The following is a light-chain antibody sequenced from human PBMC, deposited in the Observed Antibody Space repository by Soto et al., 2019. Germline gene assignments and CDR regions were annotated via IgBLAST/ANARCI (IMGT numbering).Light chain of an antibody. CDR3: QQYTSSSGYT. CDR2: GTS. Sequence: DIVLTQSPGTLSLSPGERATLSCRASQSVATQFFTWSQQRPGQAPRVLIYGTSTRATGIPDRFSGSGSGTDFTLTIRRLEPEDVAVSYCQQYTSSSGYTFGQGTKLEIK. V-gene: IGKV3-20*01. J-gene: IGKJ2*01. CDR1: QSVATQF.